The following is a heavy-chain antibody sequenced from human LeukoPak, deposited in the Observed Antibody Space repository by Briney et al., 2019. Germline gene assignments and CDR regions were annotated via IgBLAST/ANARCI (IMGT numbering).Heavy chain of an antibody. J-gene: IGHJ4*02. V-gene: IGHV3-23*01. Sequence: GGSLRLSCAASGFTFSSYAMSWVRQAPGKGLEWVSAISGSGGSTYYADSVKGRFTISRDNSRNTLYLQMNSLRAEDTAVYYCAKGHGLGSYYKGFDYWGQGTLVTVSS. D-gene: IGHD3-10*01. CDR2: ISGSGGST. CDR1: GFTFSSYA. CDR3: AKGHGLGSYYKGFDY.